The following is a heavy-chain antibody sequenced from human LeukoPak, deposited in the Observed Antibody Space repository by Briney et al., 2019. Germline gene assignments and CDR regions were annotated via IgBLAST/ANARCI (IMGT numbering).Heavy chain of an antibody. V-gene: IGHV3-30*04. CDR1: GFTFSSYA. Sequence: PGGSLRLSCAASGFTFSSYAMSWVRQAPGKGLEWVALISYDGSNIYYADSVKGRFTISRDNPKNTLYLQMSSLRTEDTAVYYCARGHSSSWLRGDYWGQGTLVTVSS. D-gene: IGHD6-13*01. J-gene: IGHJ4*02. CDR3: ARGHSSSWLRGDY. CDR2: ISYDGSNI.